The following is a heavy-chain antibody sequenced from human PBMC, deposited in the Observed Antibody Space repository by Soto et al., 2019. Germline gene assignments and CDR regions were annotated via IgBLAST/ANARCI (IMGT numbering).Heavy chain of an antibody. Sequence: GGSLRLSCAASGFTFTRYSMNWVRQAPGKGLEWVSSISSTTNYIYYGDSMKGRFTISRDNAKNSLYLEMNSLRAEDTAVYYCASETDDLPSHLANWGQDNVVTVAS. J-gene: IGHJ1*01. CDR3: ASETDDLPSHLAN. V-gene: IGHV3-21*06. CDR2: ISSTTNYI. CDR1: GFTFTRYS.